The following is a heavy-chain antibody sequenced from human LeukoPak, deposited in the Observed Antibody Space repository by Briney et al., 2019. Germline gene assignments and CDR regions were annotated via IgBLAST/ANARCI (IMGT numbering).Heavy chain of an antibody. V-gene: IGHV4-34*01. Sequence: PSETLSLTCAVYGGSFSGYYWSWIRQPPGKGLEWIGEINHSGSTNYNPSLKSRLTISLDTSKNQFSLKLSSVTAADTAVYYCASLYSSGSGFDYWGQGTLVTVPS. CDR1: GGSFSGYY. D-gene: IGHD5-18*01. CDR2: INHSGST. J-gene: IGHJ4*02. CDR3: ASLYSSGSGFDY.